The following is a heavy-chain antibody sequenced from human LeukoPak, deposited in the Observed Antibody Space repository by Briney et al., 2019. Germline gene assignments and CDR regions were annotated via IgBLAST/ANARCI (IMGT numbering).Heavy chain of an antibody. V-gene: IGHV7-4-1*02. CDR3: AKARSDFGSGYSYAFDI. J-gene: IGHJ3*02. CDR1: GYTFTSYA. Sequence: ASVKVSCKASGYTFTSYAMNWVRQAPGQGLEWMGWINTNTGNPTDAQGFTGRFVFSLDTSLSTAYLQISSLKAEDTAVYYCAKARSDFGSGYSYAFDIWGQETMVTVSS. D-gene: IGHD3-3*01. CDR2: INTNTGNP.